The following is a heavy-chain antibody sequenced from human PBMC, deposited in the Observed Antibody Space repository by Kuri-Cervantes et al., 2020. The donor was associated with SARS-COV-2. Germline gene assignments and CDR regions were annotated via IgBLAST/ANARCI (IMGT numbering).Heavy chain of an antibody. V-gene: IGHV4-59*12. CDR2: IYYSGST. CDR3: ARKGLWSGYLN. D-gene: IGHD3-3*01. CDR1: GGSISSYY. Sequence: GSLRLSCTVSGGSISSYYWSWIRQPPGKGLEWIGYIYYSGSTNYNPSLQSRVTISVDTSKNQFSLKLSSVTAADTAVYYCARKGLWSGYLNWGQGTLVTVSS. J-gene: IGHJ4*02.